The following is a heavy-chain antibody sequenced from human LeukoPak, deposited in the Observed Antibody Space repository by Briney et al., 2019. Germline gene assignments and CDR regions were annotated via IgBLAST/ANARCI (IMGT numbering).Heavy chain of an antibody. D-gene: IGHD2-2*01. CDR3: AKIRSTFSPRPNYYYYYNVDV. CDR1: GGSISSYY. V-gene: IGHV4-59*08. J-gene: IGHJ6*02. Sequence: PSETLSLTCSVSGGSISSYYWSWIRQPPGKGLEWIGYIYYSGSTNYNPSLKSRVTISVDTSKNQFSLKLSSVTAADTAVYYCAKIRSTFSPRPNYYYYYNVDVWGQGTTVTVSS. CDR2: IYYSGST.